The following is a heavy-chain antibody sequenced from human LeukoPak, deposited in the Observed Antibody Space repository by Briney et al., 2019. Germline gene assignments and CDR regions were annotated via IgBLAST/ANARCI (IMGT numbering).Heavy chain of an antibody. CDR2: MSYDGSNR. J-gene: IGHJ4*02. V-gene: IGHV3-30*18. CDR3: AKGYSSTYDSPTTIDY. CDR1: GFTFSSYG. D-gene: IGHD3-22*01. Sequence: GGSLRLSCAASGFTFSSYGMHWVRQAPGKGLEWVAVMSYDGSNRYYADSVKGRFTISRDNSKNTLYLLMNSLRAEDTAVYYCAKGYSSTYDSPTTIDYWGQETLVTVSS.